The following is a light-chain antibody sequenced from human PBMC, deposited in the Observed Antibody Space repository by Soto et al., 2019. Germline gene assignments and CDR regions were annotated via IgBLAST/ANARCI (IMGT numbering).Light chain of an antibody. CDR2: GAS. CDR3: QQYGSSPQT. V-gene: IGKV3-20*01. Sequence: EIALTQSPGTLSLSPGERATLSCRASQSVSSSYLAWYQQKPGQAPRLLIYGASIRATGIPDRFSGSESGTDFTLTISRLEPEDFAVYYCQQYGSSPQTFGQGTKVDIK. CDR1: QSVSSSY. J-gene: IGKJ1*01.